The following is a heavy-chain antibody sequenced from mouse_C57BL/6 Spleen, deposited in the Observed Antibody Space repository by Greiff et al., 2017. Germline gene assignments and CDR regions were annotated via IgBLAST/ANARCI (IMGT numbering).Heavy chain of an antibody. CDR1: GFTFTDYY. J-gene: IGHJ1*03. CDR3: ARLDGYYPWYFDV. V-gene: IGHV7-3*01. D-gene: IGHD2-3*01. CDR2: IRNKANGYTT. Sequence: VKLVESGGGLVQPGGSLSLSCAASGFTFTDYYMRWVRQPPGTALEWLGFIRNKANGYTTEYSASVKGRFTISRDNSQSILYLQMNALRAEDSATYYCARLDGYYPWYFDVWGTGTTVTVSS.